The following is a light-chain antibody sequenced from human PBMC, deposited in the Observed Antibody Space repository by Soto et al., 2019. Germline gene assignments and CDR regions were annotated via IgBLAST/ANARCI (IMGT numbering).Light chain of an antibody. V-gene: IGKV1-17*01. Sequence: DIQMTQSTSSLSASVGDRVTITCRASQSINNYLNWYQYKPGTAPKLLIYGASSLQSGVPSRFSGSGSGTEFTLTISSLQPEDFATYYCLQHNSYTRLTFGPGTKVDIK. CDR2: GAS. CDR3: LQHNSYTRLT. J-gene: IGKJ3*01. CDR1: QSINNY.